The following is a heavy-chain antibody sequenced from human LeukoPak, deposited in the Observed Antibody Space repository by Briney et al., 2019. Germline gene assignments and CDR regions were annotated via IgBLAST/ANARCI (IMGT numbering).Heavy chain of an antibody. V-gene: IGHV4-39*07. J-gene: IGHJ4*02. CDR1: GGSISSSSYY. D-gene: IGHD3-22*01. Sequence: PSETLSLSCTVSGGSISSSSYYWGWIRQPPGKGLEWIGSIYYSGSTYYNPSLKSRVTISVDTSKNQFSLKLSSVTAADTAVYYCARGLPNYYDSSGAFDYWGQGTLVTVSS. CDR3: ARGLPNYYDSSGAFDY. CDR2: IYYSGST.